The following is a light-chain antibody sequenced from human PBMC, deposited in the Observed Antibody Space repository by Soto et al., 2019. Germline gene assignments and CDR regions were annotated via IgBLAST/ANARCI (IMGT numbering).Light chain of an antibody. V-gene: IGKV1-33*01. Sequence: DIQLTQSPSSLSASVGDRVTITCQASQAIITYLNWFQQKPGKAPKLLIYDASHLEAGVPSRFRGSGSGTDFTFTISRLQPEDIATYYCQQYENLPTFGQGTRLEIK. CDR3: QQYENLPT. CDR2: DAS. J-gene: IGKJ5*01. CDR1: QAIITY.